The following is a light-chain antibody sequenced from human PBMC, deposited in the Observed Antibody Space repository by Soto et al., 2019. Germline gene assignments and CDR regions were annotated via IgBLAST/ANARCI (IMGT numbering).Light chain of an antibody. CDR2: GAS. Sequence: IVMTQSPATLSVSPWGRATLSCRASQSIGDTLAWYQLKPGQAPRLLIYGASSRVTGFPARFSGSGSGTDFTLTITRLEPEDFAVYYCQQYQSLTFGGGTKVDIK. V-gene: IGKV3-15*01. J-gene: IGKJ4*01. CDR3: QQYQSLT. CDR1: QSIGDT.